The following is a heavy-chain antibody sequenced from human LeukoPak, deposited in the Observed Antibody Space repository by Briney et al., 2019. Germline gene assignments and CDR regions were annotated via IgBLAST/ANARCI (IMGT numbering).Heavy chain of an antibody. CDR1: GGSVSSGSYY. CDR2: IYYSGST. J-gene: IGHJ4*02. D-gene: IGHD2-21*02. CDR3: ARGSTLHPACGGDCYPLDY. V-gene: IGHV4-61*01. Sequence: SETLSLTCTVSGGSVSSGSYYWSWIRQPPGKGLEWIGYIYYSGSTNYNPSLKSRVTISVDTSKNQFSLKLSSVTAADTAVYYCARGSTLHPACGGDCYPLDYWGQGTLVTVSS.